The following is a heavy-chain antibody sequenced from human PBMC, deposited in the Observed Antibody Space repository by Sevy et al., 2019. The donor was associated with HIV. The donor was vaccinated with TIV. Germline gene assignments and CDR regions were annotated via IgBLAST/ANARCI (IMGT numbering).Heavy chain of an antibody. CDR2: INPNSGDT. CDR1: GYTFTDYF. CDR3: ASPGGYRYGSLLDN. D-gene: IGHD5-18*01. Sequence: ASVKVSCKASGYTFTDYFMHWVRQAPGQGLEWMAWINPNSGDTKYAQKFQGRVTVTRDTSIRTAYMELSRLRVDDTAVDYCASPGGYRYGSLLDNWGQGTLVTVSS. V-gene: IGHV1-2*02. J-gene: IGHJ4*02.